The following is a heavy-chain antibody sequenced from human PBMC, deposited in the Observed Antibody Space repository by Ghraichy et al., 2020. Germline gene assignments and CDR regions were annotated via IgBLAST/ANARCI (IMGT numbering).Heavy chain of an antibody. Sequence: SETLSLTCTVSVGSVSSGSYSWSWIRQPPGKGLEWIGYLYYSGSTNYNPSLKSRVTISVDTSTNQFSLKLSSVTAADTAVYYCARGDPAGYSSSWFARTWFDPWGQGTLVTVSS. J-gene: IGHJ5*02. D-gene: IGHD6-13*01. CDR1: VGSVSSGSYS. CDR3: ARGDPAGYSSSWFARTWFDP. CDR2: LYYSGST. V-gene: IGHV4-61*01.